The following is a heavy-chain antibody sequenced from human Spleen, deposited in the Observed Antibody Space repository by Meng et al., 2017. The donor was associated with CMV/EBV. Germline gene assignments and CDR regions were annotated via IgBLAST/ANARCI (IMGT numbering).Heavy chain of an antibody. V-gene: IGHV1-2*02. D-gene: IGHD1-7*01. J-gene: IGHJ5*02. CDR2: INPNSGGT. Sequence: ASVKVSCKASGYPFTDYFMHWVRQAPGQGLEWMGWINPNSGGTNYAQKFQGRVTMTRDTSINTAYMDLSRLRSDDTAVYYCARDRSGTMKGYWFDPWGQGSLVTVSS. CDR1: GYPFTDYF. CDR3: ARDRSGTMKGYWFDP.